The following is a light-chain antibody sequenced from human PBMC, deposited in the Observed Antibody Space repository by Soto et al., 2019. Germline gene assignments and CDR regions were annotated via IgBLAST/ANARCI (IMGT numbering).Light chain of an antibody. CDR1: QSVLYSSNNKNY. CDR3: QQNYKTPWT. Sequence: DIVMTQSPDSLAVSLGERATINRKSSQSVLYSSNNKNYLAWYQXKQGKAXKLXIYAASSLQSGVPSRFSGSGSGTHFTPTISSLQPEDFATYYCQQNYKTPWTFGQGTKV. V-gene: IGKV4-1*01. CDR2: AAS. J-gene: IGKJ1*01.